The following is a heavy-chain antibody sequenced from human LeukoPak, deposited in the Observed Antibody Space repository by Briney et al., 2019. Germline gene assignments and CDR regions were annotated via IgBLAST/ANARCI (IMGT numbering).Heavy chain of an antibody. Sequence: PSETLSLTCTVSGGSISSYYWSWIRQPPGKGLEWIGYFHYSGSTNYNPSLKSRVTISVDTSKNQFSLKLSSVTAADTAVYYCACLTTADAFDIWGQGTMVTVSS. J-gene: IGHJ3*02. D-gene: IGHD3-22*01. CDR1: GGSISSYY. CDR3: ACLTTADAFDI. V-gene: IGHV4-59*01. CDR2: FHYSGST.